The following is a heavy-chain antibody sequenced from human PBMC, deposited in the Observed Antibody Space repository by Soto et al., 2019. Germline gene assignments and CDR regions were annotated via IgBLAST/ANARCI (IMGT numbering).Heavy chain of an antibody. CDR3: ASQYYDSSGTSDY. Sequence: SETLSLTCTVSGGSVSSGSYYWSWIRQPPGKGLEWIGYIYYSESTNYNPSLKSRVTISVDTSKNQFSLKLSSVTAADTAVYYCASQYYDSSGTSDYWGQGTLVTVSS. V-gene: IGHV4-61*01. J-gene: IGHJ4*02. CDR2: IYYSEST. D-gene: IGHD3-22*01. CDR1: GGSVSSGSYY.